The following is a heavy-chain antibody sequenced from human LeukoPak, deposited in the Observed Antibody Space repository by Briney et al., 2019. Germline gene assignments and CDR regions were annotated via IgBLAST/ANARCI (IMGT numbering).Heavy chain of an antibody. V-gene: IGHV3-48*03. J-gene: IGHJ4*02. Sequence: GGSLRLSCAASRFTFSSYEMNWVRQAPGQGLEWVSYISSSGSTIYYADSVKGRFTISRDNAKNSLYLQMNSLRAEDTAVYYCARDGMAAAGPKGDYWGQGTLVTVSS. CDR2: ISSSGSTI. CDR1: RFTFSSYE. CDR3: ARDGMAAAGPKGDY. D-gene: IGHD6-13*01.